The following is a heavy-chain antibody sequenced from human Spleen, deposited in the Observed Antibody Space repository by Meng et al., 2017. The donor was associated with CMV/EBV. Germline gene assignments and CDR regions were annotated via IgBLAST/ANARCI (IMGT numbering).Heavy chain of an antibody. J-gene: IGHJ6*02. CDR3: ARRGRRGYYYYGMDV. V-gene: IGHV4-39*01. CDR1: GDSIRSPTSY. CDR2: IYYSGST. Sequence: SETLSLTCTVSGDSIRSPTSYWGWIRQPPGKGLEWIGSIYYSGSTYYNPSLKSRVTISVDTSKNQFSLKLSSVTAADTAVYYCARRGRRGYYYYGMDVWGQGTTVTVSS. D-gene: IGHD3-16*01.